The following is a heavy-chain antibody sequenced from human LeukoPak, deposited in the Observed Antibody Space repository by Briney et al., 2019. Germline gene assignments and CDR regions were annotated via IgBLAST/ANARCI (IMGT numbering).Heavy chain of an antibody. CDR1: GGSISSYY. D-gene: IGHD3-9*01. CDR3: ARFAALTDAFDI. J-gene: IGHJ3*02. V-gene: IGHV4-59*12. CDR2: IYYSGST. Sequence: SETLSLTCTVSGGSISSYYWSWIRQPPGKGLEWIGYIYYSGSTNYNPSLKSRVTISVDTSKNQFSLKLSSVTAADTAVYYCARFAALTDAFDIWGQGTMVTVSS.